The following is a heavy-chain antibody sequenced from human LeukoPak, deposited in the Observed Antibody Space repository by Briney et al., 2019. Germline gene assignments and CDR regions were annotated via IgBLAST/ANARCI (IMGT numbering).Heavy chain of an antibody. V-gene: IGHV4-34*01. Sequence: SETLSLTCAVYGGSFSGYYWSWIRQPPGKGLEWIGEINHSGSTNYNPSLQSRVTISVDTSKNQFSLKLSSVTAADTAVYYCARVGRSSSWYSRNWFDPWGQGTLVTVSS. J-gene: IGHJ5*02. CDR1: GGSFSGYY. CDR3: ARVGRSSSWYSRNWFDP. D-gene: IGHD6-13*01. CDR2: INHSGST.